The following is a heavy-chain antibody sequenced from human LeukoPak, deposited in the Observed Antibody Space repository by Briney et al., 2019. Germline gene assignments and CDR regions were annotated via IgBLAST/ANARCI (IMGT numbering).Heavy chain of an antibody. Sequence: ASVKVSCKAPGYTFTSYGISWVRQAPGQGLEWMGWISAYNGNTNYAQKLQGRVTMTTDTSTSTAYMELRSLRSDDTAGYYCARDEYYYDSSGFDYWGQGTLVTVSS. D-gene: IGHD3-22*01. CDR2: ISAYNGNT. V-gene: IGHV1-18*01. CDR3: ARDEYYYDSSGFDY. CDR1: GYTFTSYG. J-gene: IGHJ4*02.